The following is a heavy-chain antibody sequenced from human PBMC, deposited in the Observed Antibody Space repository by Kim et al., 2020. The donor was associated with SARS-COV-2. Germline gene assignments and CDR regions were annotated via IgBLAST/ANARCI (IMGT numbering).Heavy chain of an antibody. D-gene: IGHD5-18*01. Sequence: ASVKVSCKASGYTFTGYYMHWVRQAPGQGLEWMGWINPNSGGTNYAQKFQGRVTMTRDTSISTAYMELSRLRSDDTAVYYCARDFRPWIQLWVASTIEWYFDLWGRGTLVTVSS. CDR3: ARDFRPWIQLWVASTIEWYFDL. J-gene: IGHJ2*01. V-gene: IGHV1-2*02. CDR2: INPNSGGT. CDR1: GYTFTGYY.